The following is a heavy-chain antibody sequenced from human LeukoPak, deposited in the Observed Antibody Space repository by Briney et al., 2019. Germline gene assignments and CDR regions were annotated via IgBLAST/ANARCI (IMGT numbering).Heavy chain of an antibody. CDR1: GGTFSSYA. Sequence: ASVKVSCNASGGTFSSYAISWVRQAPGQGLEWMGGIIPIFGTANYAQKFQGRVTITTDESTSTAYMELSSLRSEDTAVYYCGGTYYYDSSGYLPDYWGQGTLVTVSS. J-gene: IGHJ4*02. CDR3: GGTYYYDSSGYLPDY. CDR2: IIPIFGTA. V-gene: IGHV1-69*05. D-gene: IGHD3-22*01.